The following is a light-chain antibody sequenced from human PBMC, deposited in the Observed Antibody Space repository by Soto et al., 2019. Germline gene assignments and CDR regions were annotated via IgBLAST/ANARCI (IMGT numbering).Light chain of an antibody. J-gene: IGKJ1*01. CDR2: WAS. CDR3: LQYYRTPGT. Sequence: DIVMTQSPDSVAVSLGERATINCKSSQSILYSTNNKNYLAWYQQKPGQPPKLIFYWASTRESGVPDRFSGSGSGTDFTLTISSLQAEDVALYYFLQYYRTPGTFGQGTKVEIK. V-gene: IGKV4-1*01. CDR1: QSILYSTNNKNY.